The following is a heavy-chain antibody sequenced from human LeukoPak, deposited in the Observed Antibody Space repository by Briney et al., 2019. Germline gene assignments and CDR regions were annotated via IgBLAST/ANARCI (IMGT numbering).Heavy chain of an antibody. CDR3: AKAKGGL. Sequence: PGGSLRLSCVASGVTFSIYTMTWFRQAPGKGLEWVSSISGSGDTTYFADSVRGRFTLSRDNSRNTLLLQMDSLRVDDTAVYYCAKAKGGLWGQGTLVTVSS. CDR2: ISGSGDTT. V-gene: IGHV3-23*01. D-gene: IGHD2-15*01. J-gene: IGHJ4*02. CDR1: GVTFSIYT.